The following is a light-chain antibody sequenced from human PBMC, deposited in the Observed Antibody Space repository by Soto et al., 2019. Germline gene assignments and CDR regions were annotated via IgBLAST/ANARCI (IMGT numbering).Light chain of an antibody. Sequence: QSALTQPPSASGSPGQSVTICCSGTSSDVGGYNYVSWYQQHPGKAPKLMIYEVSKRPSGVPDRFSGSKSGNTASLTVSGLQPEDEADYNCSSYAGSNKSVFGTGTKVTVL. CDR2: EVS. J-gene: IGLJ1*01. CDR1: SSDVGGYNY. V-gene: IGLV2-8*01. CDR3: SSYAGSNKSV.